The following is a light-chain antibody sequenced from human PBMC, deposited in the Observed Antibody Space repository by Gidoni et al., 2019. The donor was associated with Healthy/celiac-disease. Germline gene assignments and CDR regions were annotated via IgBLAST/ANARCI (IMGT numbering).Light chain of an antibody. CDR3: QQFNSLFT. CDR2: DAS. J-gene: IGKJ3*01. CDR1: QGISSA. Sequence: AIQLTQSPSSLSASVGDRVTITCRASQGISSALAWYQQKPGKAPKLLIYDASSLESGVPSRFSGSGSGTDFTLTISSLQPEDFATYYFQQFNSLFTFGPGTKVNIK. V-gene: IGKV1-13*02.